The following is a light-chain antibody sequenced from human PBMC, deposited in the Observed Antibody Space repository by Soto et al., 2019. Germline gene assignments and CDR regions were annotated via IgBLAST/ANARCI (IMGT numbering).Light chain of an antibody. CDR2: AAS. Sequence: DIPLTQSPSFLSASVGDRVTITCRASQGISSYLAWYQQKPGKAPKLLIYAASTLQTGVPSRFSGSGSGTEFTLTISSLQPEDLGAYFCQQVNSYPLTFGQGTKVEIK. J-gene: IGKJ1*01. CDR1: QGISSY. V-gene: IGKV1-9*01. CDR3: QQVNSYPLT.